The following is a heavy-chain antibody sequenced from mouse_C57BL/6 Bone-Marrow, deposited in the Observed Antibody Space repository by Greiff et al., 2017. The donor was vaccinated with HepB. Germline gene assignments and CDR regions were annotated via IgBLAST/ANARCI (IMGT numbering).Heavy chain of an antibody. CDR2: INPNNGGT. CDR3: APNYYGSSWFAY. D-gene: IGHD1-1*01. Sequence: VQLQQSGPELVKPGASVKMSCKASGYTFTDYNMHWVKQSHGKSLEWIGYINPNNGGTSYNQKFKGKATLTVNKSSSTAYMELRSLTSEDSAVYYCAPNYYGSSWFAYWGQGTRVTVSA. CDR1: GYTFTDYN. J-gene: IGHJ3*01. V-gene: IGHV1-22*01.